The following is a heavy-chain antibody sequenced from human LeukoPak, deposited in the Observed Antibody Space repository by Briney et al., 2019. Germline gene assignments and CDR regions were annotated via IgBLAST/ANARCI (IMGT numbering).Heavy chain of an antibody. CDR2: IYYSGST. CDR3: ARVEASFGFDP. V-gene: IGHV4-59*01. D-gene: IGHD3-10*01. CDR1: GGSISSYY. J-gene: IGHJ5*02. Sequence: PSETLSLTCTVSGGSISSYYWSWIRQPPGKGLEWIGYIYYSGSTNYNPSLKSRVTISVDTSKNQFSLKLSSVTAADTAVYYCARVEASFGFDPWGQGTLVTVSS.